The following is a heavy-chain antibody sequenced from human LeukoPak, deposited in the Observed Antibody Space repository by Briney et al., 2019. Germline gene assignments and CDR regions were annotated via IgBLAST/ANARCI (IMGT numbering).Heavy chain of an antibody. J-gene: IGHJ4*02. CDR1: GGSFSGYY. D-gene: IGHD3-22*01. Sequence: PSETLSLICAVYGGSFSGYYWRWIRQPPGKGLEWIGNIYYSGSTNYNPSLKSRVTISVDTSKNQFSLKLSSVTAADTAVYYCVRRSGYSSSEDYWGQGILVTVSS. V-gene: IGHV4-59*08. CDR2: IYYSGST. CDR3: VRRSGYSSSEDY.